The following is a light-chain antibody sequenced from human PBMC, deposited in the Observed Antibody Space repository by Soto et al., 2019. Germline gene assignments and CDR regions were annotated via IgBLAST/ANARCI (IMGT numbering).Light chain of an antibody. J-gene: IGKJ1*01. Sequence: DIQMTQSPSTLSASVGDRVAITCRASDNIVHWVAWYQQKPGRAPKLLIYKAANLADEVLSRFAGSGSGTDCCPTTTRLQLDDFAAYYCQHYNSFSRTFGQGTKVDIK. CDR3: QHYNSFSRT. CDR2: KAA. V-gene: IGKV1-5*03. CDR1: DNIVHW.